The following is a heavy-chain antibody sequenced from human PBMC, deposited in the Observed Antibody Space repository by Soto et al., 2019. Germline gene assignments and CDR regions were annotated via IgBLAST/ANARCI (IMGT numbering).Heavy chain of an antibody. D-gene: IGHD3-9*01. CDR2: ISAYNGNT. Sequence: ASVKVSCKASGYTFTSYGISWVRQAPGQGLEWMGWISAYNGNTNYAQKLQGRVTMTTDTSTSTAYMELRSLRSDDTAVYYCARVGTYYDILTGYYPFDYWGQGTLVTVS. CDR3: ARVGTYYDILTGYYPFDY. V-gene: IGHV1-18*01. J-gene: IGHJ4*02. CDR1: GYTFTSYG.